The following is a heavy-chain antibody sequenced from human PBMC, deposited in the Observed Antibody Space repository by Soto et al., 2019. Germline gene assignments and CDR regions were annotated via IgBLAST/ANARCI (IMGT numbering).Heavy chain of an antibody. V-gene: IGHV6-1*01. CDR3: ARGSWDDVTGHYYMDV. D-gene: IGHD1-1*01. Sequence: QVQLQQSGPGLVKPSQTLSLTCDISGDSVSSNSAAWNWIRQTPSRGLEWLGRTYYRSKWYINYAVSVKSRITVNPDTSKNQYSLQLNCETPEDTAVYYCARGSWDDVTGHYYMDVWGKGTTVTVSS. CDR2: TYYRSKWYI. J-gene: IGHJ6*03. CDR1: GDSVSSNSAA.